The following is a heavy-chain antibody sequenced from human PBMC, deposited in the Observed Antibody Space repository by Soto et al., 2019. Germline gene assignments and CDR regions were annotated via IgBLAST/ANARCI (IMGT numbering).Heavy chain of an antibody. Sequence: QVQLVQSGAEVKKPGSSVKVSCKASGGTFSSYAISWVQQAPGQGLEWMGGIIPIFGTANYAQKFQGRVTITADESTSTAYMELSSLRSEDTAVYYCARAIHGGLDYYYYGMDVWGQGTTVTVSS. D-gene: IGHD6-19*01. CDR1: GGTFSSYA. CDR3: ARAIHGGLDYYYYGMDV. CDR2: IIPIFGTA. V-gene: IGHV1-69*01. J-gene: IGHJ6*02.